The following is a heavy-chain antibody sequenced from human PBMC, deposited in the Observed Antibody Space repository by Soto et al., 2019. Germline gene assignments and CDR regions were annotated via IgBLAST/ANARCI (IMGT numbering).Heavy chain of an antibody. J-gene: IGHJ1*01. CDR3: ARGMVRGLSPEYFQH. V-gene: IGHV3-66*01. Sequence: EVQLVESGGGLVQPGGSLRLSCAASGFTVSSNYMSWVRQAPGKGLEWVSVIYSGGSTYYADSVKGRFTISRDNSKNTLYLQMNSLRAEDTAVYYCARGMVRGLSPEYFQHWGQGTLVTVSS. D-gene: IGHD3-10*01. CDR1: GFTVSSNY. CDR2: IYSGGST.